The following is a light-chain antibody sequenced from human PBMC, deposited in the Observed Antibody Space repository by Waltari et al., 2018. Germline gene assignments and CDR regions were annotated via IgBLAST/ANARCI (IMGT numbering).Light chain of an antibody. CDR1: SGHSSNA. CDR2: VNSDGRH. J-gene: IGLJ3*02. Sequence: QLVLTQSPSASASLGASVKLTCTLSSGHSSNAIAWLQQQPEKGPRYLMKVNSDGRHSKGDEIPDRFSGSTSGAERYLTISSVQPEDEADYYCQTGGHGTWVFGGGTKLTVL. V-gene: IGLV4-69*01. CDR3: QTGGHGTWV.